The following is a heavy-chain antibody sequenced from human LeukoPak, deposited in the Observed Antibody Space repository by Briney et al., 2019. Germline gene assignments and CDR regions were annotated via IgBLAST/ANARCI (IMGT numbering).Heavy chain of an antibody. CDR3: AKDMVSTVI. D-gene: IGHD4-17*01. J-gene: IGHJ4*02. CDR2: ISWNSGSI. V-gene: IGHV3-9*01. CDR1: GFTFDDYA. Sequence: GGSLRLSCAASGFTFDDYAMHWVRQAPGKGLEWVSGISWNSGSIGYADSVKGRFTISRDNAKNSLYLQMNSLRAEDTALYYCAKDMVSTVIWGQGTLVTVSS.